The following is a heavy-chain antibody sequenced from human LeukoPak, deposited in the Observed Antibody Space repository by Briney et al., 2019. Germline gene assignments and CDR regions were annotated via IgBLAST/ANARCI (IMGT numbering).Heavy chain of an antibody. D-gene: IGHD2-21*02. V-gene: IGHV5-51*01. CDR1: GYTFTTYW. J-gene: IGHJ4*02. CDR2: IYPGDSDT. Sequence: GESLKISCKGSGYTFTTYWIGWVRQMPGKGLEWMGIIYPGDSDTRYSPSFQGQVTISADKSISTAYLQWSSLKASDTAMYYCARHRPGTYCGGDCDYLDYWGQGTLVTVSS. CDR3: ARHRPGTYCGGDCDYLDY.